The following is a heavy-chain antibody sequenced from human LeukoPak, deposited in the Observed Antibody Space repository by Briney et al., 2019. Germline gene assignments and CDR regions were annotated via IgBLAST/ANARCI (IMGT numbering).Heavy chain of an antibody. CDR3: ATYYGSGSYFDY. V-gene: IGHV1-46*01. CDR2: INPSGGST. Sequence: ASVKVSCKASGYTFTSYYMHWVRQAPGQGLEWMGIINPSGGSTSYAQKFQGRVTMTRDTSTSTVYMELSSVTAADTAVYYCATYYGSGSYFDYWGQGTLVTVSS. J-gene: IGHJ4*02. D-gene: IGHD3-10*01. CDR1: GYTFTSYY.